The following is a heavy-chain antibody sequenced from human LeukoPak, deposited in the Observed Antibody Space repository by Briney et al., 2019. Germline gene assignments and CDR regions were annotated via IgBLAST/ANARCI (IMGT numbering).Heavy chain of an antibody. CDR2: ISSMGTIK. Sequence: GGSLRLSCAASGYTFSNYNMNWVRRAPGKGLGWVSFISSMGTIKYCGDSVKDRFTISTDNAKNSLFLQMTSLRDEDTADYYCVRYQGYYDPWGQGSLVTVSS. CDR1: GYTFSNYN. D-gene: IGHD1-26*01. CDR3: VRYQGYYDP. J-gene: IGHJ5*02. V-gene: IGHV3-48*02.